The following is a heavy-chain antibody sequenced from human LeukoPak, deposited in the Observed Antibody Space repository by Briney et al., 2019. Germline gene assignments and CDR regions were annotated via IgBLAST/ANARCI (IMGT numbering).Heavy chain of an antibody. CDR2: ISYDGSNK. CDR3: AKDRRTMVRGVISGFDY. Sequence: GGSLRLSCAASGFTFSSYAMHWVRQAPGKGLEWVAVISYDGSNKYYADSVKGRFTISRDNSKNTLYLQMNSLRAEDTAVYYCAKDRRTMVRGVISGFDYWGQGTLVTVSS. D-gene: IGHD3-10*01. V-gene: IGHV3-30-3*01. J-gene: IGHJ4*02. CDR1: GFTFSSYA.